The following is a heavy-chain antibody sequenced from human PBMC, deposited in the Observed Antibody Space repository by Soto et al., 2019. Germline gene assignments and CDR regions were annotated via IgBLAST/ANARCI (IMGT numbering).Heavy chain of an antibody. CDR3: ARGAEAWISMIKGGWFDP. Sequence: QVKLVQSGAEVKKPGASVKVSCKASGYTFTSYGISWVRQAPGQGLEWMGWISAYNGNTNYAQKLQGRVTMTTDTSTSTAYMELRSLRSDDTTVYYCARGAEAWISMIKGGWFDPWGQGTLVTVSS. D-gene: IGHD3-22*01. V-gene: IGHV1-18*04. CDR1: GYTFTSYG. CDR2: ISAYNGNT. J-gene: IGHJ5*02.